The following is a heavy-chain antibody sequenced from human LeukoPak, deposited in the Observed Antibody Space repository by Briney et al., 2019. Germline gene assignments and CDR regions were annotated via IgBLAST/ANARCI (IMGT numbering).Heavy chain of an antibody. D-gene: IGHD6-6*01. V-gene: IGHV3-33*06. J-gene: IGHJ4*02. CDR1: GFTFSSYG. CDR2: IWYDGSNK. Sequence: PGGSLRLSCAASGFTFSSYGMHWVRQAPGKGLEGVAVIWYDGSNKYYADSVKGRFTISRDNSKNTLYLQMNSLRAEDTAVYYCAKDQYSSSPEIDYWGQGTLVTVSS. CDR3: AKDQYSSSPEIDY.